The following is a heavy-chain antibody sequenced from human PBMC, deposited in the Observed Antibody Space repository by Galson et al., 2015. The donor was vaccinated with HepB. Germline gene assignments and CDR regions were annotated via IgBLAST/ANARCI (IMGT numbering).Heavy chain of an antibody. CDR1: GFTFSSYG. Sequence: SLRLSCAASGFTFSSYGMHWVRQAPGKGLEWVAVISYDGSNKYYADSVKGRFTISRDNSKNTLYLQMNSLRAEDTAVYYCAKTSSWTEYYFDYWGQGTLVTVSS. CDR2: ISYDGSNK. J-gene: IGHJ4*02. V-gene: IGHV3-30*18. D-gene: IGHD6-13*01. CDR3: AKTSSWTEYYFDY.